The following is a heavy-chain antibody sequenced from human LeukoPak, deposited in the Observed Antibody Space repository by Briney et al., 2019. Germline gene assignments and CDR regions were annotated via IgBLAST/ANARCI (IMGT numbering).Heavy chain of an antibody. CDR3: ARERRPRYSSGWYFGY. V-gene: IGHV4-34*01. CDR2: INHSGST. D-gene: IGHD6-19*01. CDR1: GGSFSGYY. Sequence: SETLSLTCAVYGGSFSGYYWSWIRQPPGKELEWIGEINHSGSTNYNPSLKSRVTISVDTSKNQFSLKLSSVTAADTAVYYCARERRPRYSSGWYFGYWGQGTLVTVSS. J-gene: IGHJ4*02.